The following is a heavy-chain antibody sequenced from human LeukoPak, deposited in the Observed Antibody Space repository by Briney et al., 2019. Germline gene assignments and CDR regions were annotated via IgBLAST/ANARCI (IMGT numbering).Heavy chain of an antibody. V-gene: IGHV4-39*01. CDR3: ARLYYFSTSGYNAFDV. CDR1: GDSIISSTSY. D-gene: IGHD2/OR15-2a*01. Sequence: SETLSLTCTVSGDSIISSTSYCGWARLSPGEGLEWVGYVSYSGGTYYNPSLKSRVTLSVDTSKTQFYLRLSSVTAADTSTYYCARLYYFSTSGYNAFDVWGQGTMVAVSS. J-gene: IGHJ3*01. CDR2: VSYSGGT.